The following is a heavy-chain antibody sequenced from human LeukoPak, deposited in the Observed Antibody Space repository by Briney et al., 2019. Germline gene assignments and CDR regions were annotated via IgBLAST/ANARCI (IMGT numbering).Heavy chain of an antibody. V-gene: IGHV3-48*02. CDR3: ARGLGYYGSGSYCLDC. Sequence: GGSLRLSCAASGFIFSTYNMNWVRQAPGKGLEWDSYITTSSSTIYYADSVKGRFTISRDNAKNSLYLQMNSLRDEDTAVYYCARGLGYYGSGSYCLDCWGQGTLVAVSS. J-gene: IGHJ4*02. CDR2: ITTSSSTI. D-gene: IGHD3-10*01. CDR1: GFIFSTYN.